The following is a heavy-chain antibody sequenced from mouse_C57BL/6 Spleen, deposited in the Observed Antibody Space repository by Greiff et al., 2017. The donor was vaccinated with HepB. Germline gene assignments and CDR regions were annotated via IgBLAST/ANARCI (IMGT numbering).Heavy chain of an antibody. D-gene: IGHD2-1*01. V-gene: IGHV5-4*01. Sequence: EVKLMESGGGLVKPGGSLKLSCAASGFTFSSYAMSWVRQTPEKRLEWVATISDGGSYTYYPDNVKGRFTISRDNAKNNLYLQMSHLKSEDTAMYYCARDGNLYYYAMDYWGQGTSVTVSS. CDR1: GFTFSSYA. CDR2: ISDGGSYT. J-gene: IGHJ4*01. CDR3: ARDGNLYYYAMDY.